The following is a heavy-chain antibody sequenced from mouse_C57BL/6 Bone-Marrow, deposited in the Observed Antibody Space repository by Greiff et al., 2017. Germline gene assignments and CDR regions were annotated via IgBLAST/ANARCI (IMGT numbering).Heavy chain of an antibody. V-gene: IGHV1-55*01. CDR2: IYPGSGST. D-gene: IGHD2-5*01. CDR1: GYTFTSYW. J-gene: IGHJ1*03. CDR3: ARPYYSNDWYFDV. Sequence: QVQLQQSGAELVKPGASVKMSCKASGYTFTSYWLTWVKQRPGQGLEWIGDIYPGSGSTNYNEKFKSKATLTVDTSSSTAYMQLSSLTSEDSAVYYCARPYYSNDWYFDVWGTGTTVTVSS.